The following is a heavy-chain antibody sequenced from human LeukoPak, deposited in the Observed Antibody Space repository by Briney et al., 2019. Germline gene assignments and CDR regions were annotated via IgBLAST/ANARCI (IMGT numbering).Heavy chain of an antibody. CDR3: ASPLYYDILTGYQGY. V-gene: IGHV4-4*02. CDR1: GRSISSSNW. Sequence: PSETLSLTCAASGRSISSSNWWSWVRQPPGKGLEWIGEIYHSGSTNYNPSLKSRVTISVDKSKNQFSLKLSSVTAADTAVYYCASPLYYDILTGYQGYWGQGTLVTVSS. D-gene: IGHD3-9*01. CDR2: IYHSGST. J-gene: IGHJ4*02.